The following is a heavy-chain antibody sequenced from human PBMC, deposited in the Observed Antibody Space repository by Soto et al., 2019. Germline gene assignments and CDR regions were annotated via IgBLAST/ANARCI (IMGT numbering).Heavy chain of an antibody. CDR1: GGTFSSYA. J-gene: IGHJ5*02. CDR2: IIPIFGTA. Sequence: ASVKVSCKASGGTFSSYAISWVRQAPGQGLEWMGGIIPIFGTANYAQKFQGRVTITADESTSTAYMELSSLRSEDTAVYYCARAYSSSSWEPWFDPWGQGTLVTVSS. V-gene: IGHV1-69*13. CDR3: ARAYSSSSWEPWFDP. D-gene: IGHD6-6*01.